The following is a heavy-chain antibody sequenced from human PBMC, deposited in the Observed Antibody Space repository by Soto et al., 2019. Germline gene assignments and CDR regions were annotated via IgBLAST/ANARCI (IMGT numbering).Heavy chain of an antibody. V-gene: IGHV1-18*01. CDR1: GYTFTSYG. CDR3: ARGHSGYDSYYYYMDV. D-gene: IGHD5-12*01. CDR2: ISAYNGNT. J-gene: IGHJ6*03. Sequence: ASVKVSCKASGYTFTSYGISWVRQAPGQGLEWMGWISAYNGNTNYAQKLQGRVTMTTDTSTSKAYMELRSLRSDDTAVYYCARGHSGYDSYYYYMDVWGKGTTVTVSS.